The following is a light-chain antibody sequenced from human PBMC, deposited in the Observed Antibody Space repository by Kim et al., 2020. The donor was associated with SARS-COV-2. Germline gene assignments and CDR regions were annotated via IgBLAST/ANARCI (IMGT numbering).Light chain of an antibody. CDR3: QVWDSSTGV. Sequence: SAALGQTARITCGGNNIGTKNVHWFQQEPGQAPVLVICGDSNRPSGIPVRFSGSNSGNTATLTISRAQPGDEADYYCQVWDSSTGVFGGGTQLTVL. CDR2: GDS. J-gene: IGLJ3*02. CDR1: NIGTKN. V-gene: IGLV3-9*01.